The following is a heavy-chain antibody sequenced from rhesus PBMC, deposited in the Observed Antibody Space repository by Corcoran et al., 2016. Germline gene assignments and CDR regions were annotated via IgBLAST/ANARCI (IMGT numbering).Heavy chain of an antibody. Sequence: QLQLQESGPGLVKPSETLSLTCAVSGGSISSNYWSWIRQPPGKGLEWIGYIYGSSTSPNYNPSLKSRVTISKDTSKNQFSLKLSSVTAADTAVYYCARDRIYYYFDYWGQGVLVTVSS. D-gene: IGHD2-2*01. CDR2: IYGSSTSP. V-gene: IGHV4S18*01. CDR3: ARDRIYYYFDY. CDR1: GGSISSNY. J-gene: IGHJ4*01.